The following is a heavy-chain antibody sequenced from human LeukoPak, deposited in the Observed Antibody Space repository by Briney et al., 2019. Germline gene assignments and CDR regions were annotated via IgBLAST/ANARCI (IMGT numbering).Heavy chain of an antibody. CDR3: ARHSGSYYGDAFDI. CDR2: IYYSGST. J-gene: IGHJ3*02. Sequence: PSETLSLTCTVSGGSISSYYWSWIRQPPGKALEWIGYIYYSGSTNYNPSLKSRITILADTSKNQFSLKLSSVTAADTAVYYCARHSGSYYGDAFDIWGQGTLVTVSS. CDR1: GGSISSYY. D-gene: IGHD1-26*01. V-gene: IGHV4-59*08.